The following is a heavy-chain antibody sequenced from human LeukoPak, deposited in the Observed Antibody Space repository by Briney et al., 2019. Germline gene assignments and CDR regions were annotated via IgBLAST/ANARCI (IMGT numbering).Heavy chain of an antibody. CDR1: GGSISSSSYY. V-gene: IGHV4-39*01. CDR3: ARHRGYSSGSYYGYGMDV. D-gene: IGHD3-10*01. Sequence: SETLSLTCTVSGGSISSSSYYWGWIRQPPGKGLEWIGSIYYSGSTYYNPSLKSRVTISVDTSKNQFSLKLSSVTAADTAVYYCARHRGYSSGSYYGYGMDVWGQGTTVTVSS. J-gene: IGHJ6*02. CDR2: IYYSGST.